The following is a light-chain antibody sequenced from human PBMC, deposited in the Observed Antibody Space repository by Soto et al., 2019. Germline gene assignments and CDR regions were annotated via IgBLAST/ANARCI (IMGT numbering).Light chain of an antibody. CDR1: QSISSW. V-gene: IGKV1-5*01. Sequence: DIQMTQSPSTLSASLGDRVTITCRASQSISSWLDWYQQKPGKAPKLLIYDASSVESGVPSRFSGSGSGTEFTLTISSLQPDDFATYYCQQYNSYSYTFGQGNKLEIK. CDR3: QQYNSYSYT. J-gene: IGKJ2*01. CDR2: DAS.